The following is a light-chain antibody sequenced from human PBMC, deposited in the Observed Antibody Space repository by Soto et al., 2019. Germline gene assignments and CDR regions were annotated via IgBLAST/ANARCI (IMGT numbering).Light chain of an antibody. V-gene: IGKV1-39*01. Sequence: DIQMTQSPSSLSASVGDRVTITCRVSQSINNYLNWYQQKPGKAPKLLIYSASSLQSGVPSRFSGSGSGTDFTLTIAGLQPEDSASYFCQQSITAPLTFGGGTKVEIK. CDR3: QQSITAPLT. J-gene: IGKJ4*01. CDR2: SAS. CDR1: QSINNY.